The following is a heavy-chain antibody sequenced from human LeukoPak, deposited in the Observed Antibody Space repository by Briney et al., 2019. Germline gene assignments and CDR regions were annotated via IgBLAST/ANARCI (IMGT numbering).Heavy chain of an antibody. CDR1: GFTFSNYA. Sequence: GXSLRLSCAASGFTFSNYAMHWVRQAPGKGLEWVSSISSSGTYLYYADSVKGRFTISRDNAKDSLYLQMNSLRVEDTAVYFCARGLFGVINPTDYWGQGTLVTVSS. D-gene: IGHD3-3*01. CDR3: ARGLFGVINPTDY. CDR2: ISSSGTYL. V-gene: IGHV3-21*01. J-gene: IGHJ4*02.